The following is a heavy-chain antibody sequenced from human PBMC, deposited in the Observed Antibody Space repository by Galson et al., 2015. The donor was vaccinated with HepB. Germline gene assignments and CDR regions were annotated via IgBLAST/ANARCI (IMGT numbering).Heavy chain of an antibody. CDR3: ARSSRNYGFAY. J-gene: IGHJ4*02. Sequence: SETLSLTCSVSGGSMSSYYWSWIRLPPGKGLEWIGHIFYSGSTNYSPSLKSRVTISVDTSKNQFSLKLSSMTAADTAMYYCARSSRNYGFAYWGQGTLVTVSS. CDR2: IFYSGST. D-gene: IGHD4-11*01. CDR1: GGSMSSYY. V-gene: IGHV4-59*01.